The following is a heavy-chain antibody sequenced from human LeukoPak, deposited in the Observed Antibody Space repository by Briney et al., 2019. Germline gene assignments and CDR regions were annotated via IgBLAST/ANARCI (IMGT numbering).Heavy chain of an antibody. CDR2: IYPGDSDT. D-gene: IGHD6-6*01. Sequence: GESLKISCKSSGYSFTSYWIGWVRQMPGKGLEWMGIIYPGDSDTRYSPSFQGQVTISADRSISTAYLQWSSLKASNTAMYYCARSSSSVLGAAIDYWGQGTLVTVSS. CDR1: GYSFTSYW. V-gene: IGHV5-51*01. CDR3: ARSSSSVLGAAIDY. J-gene: IGHJ4*02.